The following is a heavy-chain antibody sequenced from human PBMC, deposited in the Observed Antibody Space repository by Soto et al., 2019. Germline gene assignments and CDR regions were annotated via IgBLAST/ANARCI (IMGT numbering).Heavy chain of an antibody. CDR1: GDSISSYY. Sequence: SETLSLTCTVSGDSISSYYWSWIRQPAGTGLEWVGRINSSESTNYNHCLKSRVTMSVDTSKNQFSLKLSYVTAADTVVYYCAREGRYFYWSLPRACYYYGLDVWGQGTTVTVSS. CDR3: AREGRYFYWSLPRACYYYGLDV. J-gene: IGHJ6*02. D-gene: IGHD3-9*01. V-gene: IGHV4-4*07. CDR2: INSSEST.